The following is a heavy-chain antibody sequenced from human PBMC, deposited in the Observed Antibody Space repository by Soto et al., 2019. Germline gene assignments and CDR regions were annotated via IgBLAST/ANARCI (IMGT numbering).Heavy chain of an antibody. V-gene: IGHV3-23*01. Sequence: VGSLRLSCAASGFTFSSYAVSWVRQAPGKGLEWVSAISGSGGSTYYADSVKGRFTISRDNSKNTLYLQMNSLRAEDTAVYYCAKDHNTTIVVVKVDYWGQGTLVTVSS. D-gene: IGHD3-22*01. CDR1: GFTFSSYA. J-gene: IGHJ4*02. CDR2: ISGSGGST. CDR3: AKDHNTTIVVVKVDY.